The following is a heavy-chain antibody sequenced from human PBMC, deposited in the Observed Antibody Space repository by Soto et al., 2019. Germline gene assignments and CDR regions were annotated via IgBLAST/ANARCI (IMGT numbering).Heavy chain of an antibody. CDR3: ARPREIYGSGVLYGMDV. CDR1: GYTFTSYG. D-gene: IGHD3-10*01. J-gene: IGHJ6*02. V-gene: IGHV1-18*01. CDR2: ISAYNGNT. Sequence: QVQLVQSGAEVKKPGASVKVSCKASGYTFTSYGISWVRQAPGQGLEWMGWISAYNGNTNYAQKLQGRVTMTTDTSTSTAYMELRSLRSDDTAVYYCARPREIYGSGVLYGMDVWAQGTTVTVSS.